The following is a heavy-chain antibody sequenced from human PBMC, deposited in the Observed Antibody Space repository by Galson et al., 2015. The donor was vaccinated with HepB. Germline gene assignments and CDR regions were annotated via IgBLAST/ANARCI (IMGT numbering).Heavy chain of an antibody. CDR1: GYTFTSYA. CDR3: ARGRSLAAAGSWTMGY. J-gene: IGHJ4*02. Sequence: SVKVSCKASGYTFTSYAMHWVRQAPGQRLEWMGWINAGNGNTKYSQKFQGRVTITRDTSASTAYMELSSLRSEDTAVYYCARGRSLAAAGSWTMGYWGQGTLVTVSS. D-gene: IGHD6-13*01. CDR2: INAGNGNT. V-gene: IGHV1-3*01.